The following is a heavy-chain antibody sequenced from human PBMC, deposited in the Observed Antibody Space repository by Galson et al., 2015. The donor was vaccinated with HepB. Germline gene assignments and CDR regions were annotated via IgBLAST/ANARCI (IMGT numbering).Heavy chain of an antibody. D-gene: IGHD7-27*01. CDR3: ARGWGSYYYYYGMDV. CDR2: ISSSSSYI. Sequence: SLRLSCAASGFTFSSYSMNWVRQAPGKGLEWVSSISSSSSYIYYADSVKGRFTISRDNAKNSLYLQMNSLRAEDTAVYYRARGWGSYYYYYGMDVWGQGTTATVSS. V-gene: IGHV3-21*01. CDR1: GFTFSSYS. J-gene: IGHJ6*02.